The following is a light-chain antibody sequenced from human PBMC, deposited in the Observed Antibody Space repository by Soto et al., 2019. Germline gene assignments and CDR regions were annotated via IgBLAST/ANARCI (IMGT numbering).Light chain of an antibody. CDR1: QSISSS. J-gene: IGKJ1*01. V-gene: IGKV1-5*03. CDR3: QQYNSYWT. Sequence: DIQMTQSPSTLSASVGDRVTITCRASQSISSSLAWYQQKPGKAPKLLIYKASSLESGVPSRFSGSGSGTEFTLTISCVQPDDFATYYFQQYNSYWTFGQGTKVEIK. CDR2: KAS.